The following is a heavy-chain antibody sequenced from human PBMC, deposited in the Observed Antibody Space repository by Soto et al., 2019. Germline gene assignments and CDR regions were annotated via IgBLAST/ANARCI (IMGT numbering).Heavy chain of an antibody. Sequence: SQTLSLTCAISGDSVSSISADWNWIRQSPSRGLEWLGRTYYRSKWFNDYAVSVQGRITINPDTSKNQFSLQLKSVTPEDTAVYYCAREVALAGSSFDYWGQGTLVTVSS. CDR2: TYYRSKWFN. V-gene: IGHV6-1*01. J-gene: IGHJ4*02. CDR3: AREVALAGSSFDY. D-gene: IGHD6-19*01. CDR1: GDSVSSISAD.